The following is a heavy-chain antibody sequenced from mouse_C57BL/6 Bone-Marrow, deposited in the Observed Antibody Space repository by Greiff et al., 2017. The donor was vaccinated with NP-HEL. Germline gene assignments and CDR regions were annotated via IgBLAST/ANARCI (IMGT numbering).Heavy chain of an antibody. Sequence: QVQLQQPGAELVKPGASVKLSCKASGYTFTSYWMQWVKQRPGQGLEWIGEIDPSDSYTNYNQKFKGKATLTVETSSSTAYMQLSSLTSEDSAVYYCASDGYYVGYFDVWGTGTTVTVSS. CDR2: IDPSDSYT. D-gene: IGHD2-3*01. CDR3: ASDGYYVGYFDV. V-gene: IGHV1-50*01. CDR1: GYTFTSYW. J-gene: IGHJ1*03.